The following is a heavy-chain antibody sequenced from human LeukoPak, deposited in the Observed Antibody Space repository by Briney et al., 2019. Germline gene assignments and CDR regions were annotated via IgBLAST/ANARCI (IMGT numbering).Heavy chain of an antibody. J-gene: IGHJ4*02. CDR1: GGSFSGYY. D-gene: IGHD2-2*02. Sequence: SETLSLTCAVYGGSFSGYYWSWIRQPPGKGLEWIGEINHSGSTNYNPSLKSRVTISVDTSKNQFSLRLTSVTAADTAVYYCARVLLGYCSSTSCYKPGASFDYWGQGTLVTVSS. V-gene: IGHV4-34*01. CDR3: ARVLLGYCSSTSCYKPGASFDY. CDR2: INHSGST.